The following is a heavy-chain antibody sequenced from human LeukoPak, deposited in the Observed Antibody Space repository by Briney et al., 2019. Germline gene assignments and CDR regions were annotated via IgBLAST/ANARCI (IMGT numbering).Heavy chain of an antibody. CDR3: AGIVDYYDSSGYWIFDP. D-gene: IGHD3-22*01. V-gene: IGHV1-2*06. Sequence: GASVKVSCKASGYTFTGYYMHWVRQAPGQGLEWMGRINPNSGGTNYAQKFQGRVTMTRDTSISTAYMELSRLRSDDTAVYYCAGIVDYYDSSGYWIFDPWGQGTLVTVSS. CDR1: GYTFTGYY. CDR2: INPNSGGT. J-gene: IGHJ5*02.